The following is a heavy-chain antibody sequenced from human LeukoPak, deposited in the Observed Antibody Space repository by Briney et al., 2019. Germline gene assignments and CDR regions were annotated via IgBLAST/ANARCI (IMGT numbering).Heavy chain of an antibody. J-gene: IGHJ4*02. D-gene: IGHD3-16*01. V-gene: IGHV4-59*11. CDR3: ARGGVLKSVDY. Sequence: SSETLSLTCIVPGGSISGRYWTWIRQPPGKGLEWIGYIYDIGSTTYNPSLKSRVTISVDTSKNQFSLKLSSVTAADTAVYYCARGGVLKSVDYWGQGTLVTVSS. CDR2: IYDIGST. CDR1: GGSISGRY.